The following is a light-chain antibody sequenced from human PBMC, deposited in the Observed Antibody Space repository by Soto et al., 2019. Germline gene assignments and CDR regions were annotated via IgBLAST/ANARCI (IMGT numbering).Light chain of an antibody. CDR2: EVS. CDR3: NSYAGSNGVV. V-gene: IGLV2-8*01. J-gene: IGLJ2*01. CDR1: SSDVGGYNY. Sequence: QSALTQPPSASGSPGQAVTISCTGTSSDVGGYNYVSWYQHHPGKAPKVIIYEVSKRPSGVPDRFSGAKSGNTASLTVSGLQTEDEADYYCNSYAGSNGVVFGGGTKLTVL.